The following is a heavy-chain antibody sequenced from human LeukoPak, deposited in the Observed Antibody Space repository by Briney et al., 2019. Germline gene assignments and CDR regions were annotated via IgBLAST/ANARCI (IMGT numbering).Heavy chain of an antibody. CDR1: GGSFSGYD. CDR2: INHSGST. D-gene: IGHD5-12*01. V-gene: IGHV4-34*01. Sequence: SETLSLTCAVYGGSFSGYDWSWIRQPPGKGLEWIGEINHSGSTNYNPSLKSRVIISVDTSKNQFSLKLSSVTAADTAVYYCARDGPFSGSDNWFDPWGQGTLVTVSS. CDR3: ARDGPFSGSDNWFDP. J-gene: IGHJ5*02.